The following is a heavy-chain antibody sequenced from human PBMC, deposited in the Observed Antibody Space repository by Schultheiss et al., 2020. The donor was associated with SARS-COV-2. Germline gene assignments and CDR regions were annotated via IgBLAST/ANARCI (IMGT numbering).Heavy chain of an antibody. CDR1: GFTFSSYS. Sequence: GESLKISCAASGFTFSSYSMNWVRQAPGKGLEWVSSISSSSSYINYADSVKGRFTISRDNAKNSLYLQMNSLRAEDTAVYYCARDTVRDPWGQGTLVTVSS. V-gene: IGHV3-21*01. CDR3: ARDTVRDP. J-gene: IGHJ5*02. D-gene: IGHD3-10*01. CDR2: ISSSSSYI.